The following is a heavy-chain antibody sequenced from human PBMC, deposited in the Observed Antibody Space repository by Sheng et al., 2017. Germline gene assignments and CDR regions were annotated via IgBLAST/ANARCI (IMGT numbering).Heavy chain of an antibody. V-gene: IGHV3-33*01. J-gene: IGHJ6*02. CDR1: GFTFSSYG. Sequence: QVQLVESGGGVVQPGRSLRLSCAASGFTFSSYGMHWVRQAPGKGLEWVAVIWYDGSNKYYADSVKGRFTISRDNSKNTLYLQMNSLRAEDTAVYYCARDSVAQGYDFWSGYSYYYGMDVWDQGP. CDR3: ARDSVAQGYDFWSGYSYYYGMDV. CDR2: IWYDGSNK. D-gene: IGHD3-3*01.